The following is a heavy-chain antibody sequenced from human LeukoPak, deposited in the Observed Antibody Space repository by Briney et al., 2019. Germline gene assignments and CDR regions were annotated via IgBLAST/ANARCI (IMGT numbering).Heavy chain of an antibody. CDR3: ARVARYYYDSSGYYIFDY. V-gene: IGHV4-34*01. CDR2: INHSGST. Sequence: SETLSLTCAVYGGSFSGYYWSWIRQPPGKGLEWIGEINHSGSTNYNPSLKSRVTISVDTSKNQFSLKLSSVTAADTAVYYCARVARYYYDSSGYYIFDYWGQGTLVTVSS. CDR1: GGSFSGYY. J-gene: IGHJ4*02. D-gene: IGHD3-22*01.